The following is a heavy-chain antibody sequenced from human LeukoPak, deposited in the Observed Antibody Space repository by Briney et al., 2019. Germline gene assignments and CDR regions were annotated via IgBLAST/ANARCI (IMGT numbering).Heavy chain of an antibody. CDR1: GFTFSDFA. D-gene: IGHD6-19*01. V-gene: IGHV3-64*01. J-gene: IGHJ4*02. CDR3: ARGMMGSGWYHVDY. CDR2: ISYNGGGT. Sequence: PGGSLRLSCVASGFTFSDFAMHWVRQAPGKGLEYVSAISYNGGGTYYANSVKGRFTISRDNSKNTLYLQMGSLRAEDMAVYSCARGMMGSGWYHVDYWGQGTLVTVSS.